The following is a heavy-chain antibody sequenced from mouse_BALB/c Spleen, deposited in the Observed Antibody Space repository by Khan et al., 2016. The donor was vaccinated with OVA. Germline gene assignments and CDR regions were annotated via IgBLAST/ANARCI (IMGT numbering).Heavy chain of an antibody. CDR3: ARNYDYDEGLAY. CDR2: IWSGGST. Sequence: VQVVESGPGLVQPSQSLSITCTVSGFSLTTYGVHWVRQSPGKGLEWLGVIWSGGSTDYNAPFISRLSISKDSSKSQVFFKMNSLQVNDTAIYYCARNYDYDEGLAYWGQGTLVTVSA. CDR1: GFSLTTYG. J-gene: IGHJ3*01. D-gene: IGHD2-4*01. V-gene: IGHV2-2*02.